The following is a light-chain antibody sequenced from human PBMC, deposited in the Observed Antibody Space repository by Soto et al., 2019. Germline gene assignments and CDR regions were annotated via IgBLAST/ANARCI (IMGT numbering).Light chain of an antibody. Sequence: QSPFTLSVSPGEKVNLSCMASQRLRNNLSWYQQRPGQAPRLRIYGASIRDTDIPARFIGSGSGTEFTLTSSRLQSEDFAVYYCQQDINGPRTFGQGTKVDI. CDR1: QRLRNN. J-gene: IGKJ1*01. CDR2: GAS. V-gene: IGKV3-15*01. CDR3: QQDINGPRT.